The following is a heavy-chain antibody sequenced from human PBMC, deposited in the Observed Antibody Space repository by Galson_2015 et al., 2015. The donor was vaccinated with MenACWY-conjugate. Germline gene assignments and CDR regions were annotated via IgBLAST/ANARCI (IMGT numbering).Heavy chain of an antibody. Sequence: ETLSLTCTVSGASVGSSSYHWSWIRQPPGKGLEWIGYISDTGTTNNNPSLMSRATISVDSSENQFSLKLSSVTTADTAVYYCAGGSRSAYGLEAFQIWGQGTMVTVSS. V-gene: IGHV4-61*01. CDR1: GASVGSSSYH. J-gene: IGHJ3*02. CDR2: ISDTGTT. D-gene: IGHD3-10*01. CDR3: AGGSRSAYGLEAFQI.